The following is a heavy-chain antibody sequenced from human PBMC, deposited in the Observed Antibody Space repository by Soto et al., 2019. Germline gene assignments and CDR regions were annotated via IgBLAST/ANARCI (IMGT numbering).Heavy chain of an antibody. D-gene: IGHD1-7*01. CDR2: IKQGGSEE. CDR1: GFTFNSYW. J-gene: IGHJ4*02. Sequence: GGSLRLSCAASGFTFNSYWMSWVRQAPGKGLEWVANIKQGGSEEYYVDSVKGRFTISRDNAKNSLYLQMNSLRAEDTAVYYCASSHWNSPHWGQGTLVTVSS. CDR3: ASSHWNSPH. V-gene: IGHV3-7*01.